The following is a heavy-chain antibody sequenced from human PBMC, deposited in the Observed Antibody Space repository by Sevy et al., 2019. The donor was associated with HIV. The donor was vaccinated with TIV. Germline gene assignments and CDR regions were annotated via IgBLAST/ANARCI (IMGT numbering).Heavy chain of an antibody. J-gene: IGHJ5*02. CDR1: GFTVNSDY. D-gene: IGHD3-10*01. CDR3: ARHISFGELGSWFDP. V-gene: IGHV3-53*01. Sequence: GGSLRLSCAASGFTVNSDYMSWVRQAPGKGLEWVSVVYSGCTTYYADSVKGRFTSSRDNSKNIWYIQMNSLRAEDTAVYYCARHISFGELGSWFDPWGQGTLVTVSS. CDR2: VYSGCTT.